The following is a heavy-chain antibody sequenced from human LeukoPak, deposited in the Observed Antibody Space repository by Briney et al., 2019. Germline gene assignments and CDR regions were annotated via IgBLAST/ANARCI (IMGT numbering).Heavy chain of an antibody. CDR1: GFTFSSYG. J-gene: IGHJ4*02. V-gene: IGHV3-30*02. CDR3: AKDGNYDFWSGYPAPSDY. D-gene: IGHD3-3*01. CDR2: IRHDGSNK. Sequence: GGSLRLSCAASGFTFSSYGMHWVRQAPGKGLEWVAFIRHDGSNKYYADSVKGRFTISRDNSKNTLYLQMNSLRAEDTAVYYCAKDGNYDFWSGYPAPSDYWGQGTLVTVSS.